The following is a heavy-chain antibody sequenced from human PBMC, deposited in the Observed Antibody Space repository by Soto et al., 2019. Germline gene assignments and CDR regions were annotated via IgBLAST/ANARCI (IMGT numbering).Heavy chain of an antibody. V-gene: IGHV4-31*03. Sequence: TLSLTCSVSGGSVSSGGHYWTWIRQHPGKGLEWIGYMYYTGITYHNPSLKSRVILSVDTSKNHFSLKLSSVTAADTAVYYCARAINDFWSGFSYYFDNWGQGTLVTVS. CDR3: ARAINDFWSGFSYYFDN. D-gene: IGHD3-3*01. CDR2: MYYTGIT. J-gene: IGHJ4*02. CDR1: GGSVSSGGHY.